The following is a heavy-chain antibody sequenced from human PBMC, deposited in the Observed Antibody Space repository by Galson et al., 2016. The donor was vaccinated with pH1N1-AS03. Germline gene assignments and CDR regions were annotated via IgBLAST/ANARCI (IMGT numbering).Heavy chain of an antibody. Sequence: SLRLSCAASGFSFSSYAMSWVRQAPGKGLQWVSSITSGGNTYYADSVKGRFTTSRDNSKNTLSLQLTSLRSEDTAVYYCARMAAAGDWGQGTLVTVSS. CDR2: ITSGGNT. J-gene: IGHJ4*02. V-gene: IGHV3-23*01. CDR1: GFSFSSYA. CDR3: ARMAAAGD. D-gene: IGHD6-13*01.